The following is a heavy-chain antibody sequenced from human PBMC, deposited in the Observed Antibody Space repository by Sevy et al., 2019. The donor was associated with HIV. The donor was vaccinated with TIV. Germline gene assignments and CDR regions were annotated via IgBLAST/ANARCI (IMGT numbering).Heavy chain of an antibody. Sequence: GGSLRLSCAASGFTFSRFWMSWVRQAPGKGLEWVANIKQDGSENQYVDSVKGRFTISRDNAENSLYLQMSSLRAGDTAVYYCARDRGTAADGTSYYNGMGVWGQGTTVTVSS. V-gene: IGHV3-7*01. CDR3: ARDRGTAADGTSYYNGMGV. J-gene: IGHJ6*02. D-gene: IGHD6-13*01. CDR2: IKQDGSEN. CDR1: GFTFSRFW.